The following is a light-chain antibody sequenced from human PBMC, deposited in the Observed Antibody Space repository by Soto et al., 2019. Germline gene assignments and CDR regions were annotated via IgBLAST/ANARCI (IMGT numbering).Light chain of an antibody. Sequence: IVLTQSPVTLSLSPGERATLSCRASQNISSYLIWYQQKPGQAPRLLMYDVSNRATGIPARFSGSGSGTDFTPTNRALEPGELAVYYCPGRSNWPRTFGQGAKGE. CDR2: DVS. V-gene: IGKV3-11*01. CDR3: PGRSNWPRT. J-gene: IGKJ1*01. CDR1: QNISSY.